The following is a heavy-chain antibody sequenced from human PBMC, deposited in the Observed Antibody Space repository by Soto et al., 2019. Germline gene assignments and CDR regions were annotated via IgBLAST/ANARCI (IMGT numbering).Heavy chain of an antibody. J-gene: IGHJ4*02. CDR1: GGTFSSYA. Sequence: QVQLVQSGAEVKKPGSSVKVSCKASGGTFSSYAISWVRQAPGQGLEWMGGIIPIFGTANYAQKFQGSVTITAAESTSTAYRELSSLRSEDTAVYYCFASYYDFWSGYSISEDSFDYWGQGTLVTVSS. V-gene: IGHV1-69*01. CDR3: FASYYDFWSGYSISEDSFDY. D-gene: IGHD3-3*01. CDR2: IIPIFGTA.